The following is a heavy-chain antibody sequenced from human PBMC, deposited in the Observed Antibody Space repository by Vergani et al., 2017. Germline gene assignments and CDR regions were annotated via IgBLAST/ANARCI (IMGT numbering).Heavy chain of an antibody. J-gene: IGHJ4*02. V-gene: IGHV5-51*01. CDR2: IYPADSDT. CDR1: GYSFTSYW. CDR3: ARRYYDILTGYYRFDY. Sequence: EVQLVQSGAEVKKPGESLKISCKGSGYSFTSYWIGWVRQMPGKGLEWMGIIYPADSDTRYSPSFQGQVTISADKSISTAYLQWSSLKASDTAMYYCARRYYDILTGYYRFDYWGQGTLVTVSS. D-gene: IGHD3-9*01.